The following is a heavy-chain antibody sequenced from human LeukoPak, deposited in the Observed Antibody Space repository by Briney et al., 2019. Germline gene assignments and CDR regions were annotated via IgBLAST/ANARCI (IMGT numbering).Heavy chain of an antibody. D-gene: IGHD7-27*01. J-gene: IGHJ4*02. Sequence: ASVKVSCKASGYTFTGHYMHWVRQAPGHGLDWMGWIHAGTGDTNYAQKFQGRFTMTRDTSISTLYMELNRLPSDDTAVYFCARDENWGPDYWGQGTLVTVSS. CDR2: IHAGTGDT. CDR1: GYTFTGHY. V-gene: IGHV1-2*02. CDR3: ARDENWGPDY.